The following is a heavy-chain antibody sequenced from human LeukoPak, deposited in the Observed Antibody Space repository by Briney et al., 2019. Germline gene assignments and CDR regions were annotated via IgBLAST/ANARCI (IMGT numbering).Heavy chain of an antibody. J-gene: IGHJ4*02. D-gene: IGHD3-10*01. Sequence: SETLSLTCTVSGYSISSGYYWGWIRQPPGKGLEWIGSIYHSGSTYHNPSLKSRVTIAVDTSKNQFSLKLNSVTAADTAVFYCAANSADYNTLGSSYKVWGQGTLVTVSS. CDR2: IYHSGST. CDR3: AANSADYNTLGSSYKV. CDR1: GYSISSGYY. V-gene: IGHV4-38-2*02.